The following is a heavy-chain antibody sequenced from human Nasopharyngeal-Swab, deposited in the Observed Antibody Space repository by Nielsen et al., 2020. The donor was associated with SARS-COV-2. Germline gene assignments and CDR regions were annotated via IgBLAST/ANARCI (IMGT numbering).Heavy chain of an antibody. V-gene: IGHV3-21*01. J-gene: IGHJ4*02. CDR3: ARGTYYFDY. CDR1: GFTFSSYS. Sequence: GESLKISCAASGFTFSSYSMNWVRQAPGQGLEWVSSISSSSSYIYYADSVKGRFTISRDNAKNSLYLQMNSLRAEDTAVYYCARGTYYFDYWGQGTLVTVSS. CDR2: ISSSSSYI.